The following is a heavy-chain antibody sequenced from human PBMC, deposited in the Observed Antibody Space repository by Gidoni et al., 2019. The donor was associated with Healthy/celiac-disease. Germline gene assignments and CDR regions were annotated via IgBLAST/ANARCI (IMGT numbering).Heavy chain of an antibody. CDR2: TIPIFGTA. V-gene: IGHV1-69*01. CDR1: GAPFSSYA. Sequence: QVQLVQSGAEVKKPGSSVKVSCQASGAPFSSYAISRVRQAPGQGLEWMGGTIPIFGTANYAQKFQGRVTITADESTSTAYMELSSLRSEDTAVYYCARTAGYYYGSGSYYLDAFDIWGQGTMVTVSS. CDR3: ARTAGYYYGSGSYYLDAFDI. D-gene: IGHD3-10*01. J-gene: IGHJ3*02.